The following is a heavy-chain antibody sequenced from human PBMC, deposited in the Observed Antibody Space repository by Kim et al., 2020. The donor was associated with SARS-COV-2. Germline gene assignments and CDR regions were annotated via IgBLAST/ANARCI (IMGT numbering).Heavy chain of an antibody. D-gene: IGHD3-3*01. J-gene: IGHJ3*02. CDR1: GGSFSGYY. CDR3: ARAKEWLLPWAAFDI. CDR2: INHSGST. V-gene: IGHV4-34*01. Sequence: SETLSLTCAVYGGSFSGYYWSWIRQPPGKGLEWIGEINHSGSTNYNPSLKSRVTISVDTSKNQFSLKLSSVTAADTAVYYCARAKEWLLPWAAFDIWGQG.